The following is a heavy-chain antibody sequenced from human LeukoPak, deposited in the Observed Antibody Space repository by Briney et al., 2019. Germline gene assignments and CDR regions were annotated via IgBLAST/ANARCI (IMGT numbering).Heavy chain of an antibody. J-gene: IGHJ6*03. CDR2: ISYSGIT. Sequence: SETLSLTCSVSGGSISSHYWTWMRQPPGKGLEWIGYISYSGITNYNPSLKSRVSISVDTSMNQLSLKVNSVTAADTAVYYCARLAVAGDYDHFYFYMDVWGKGTTVTVSS. V-gene: IGHV4-59*11. CDR3: ARLAVAGDYDHFYFYMDV. D-gene: IGHD6-19*01. CDR1: GGSISSHY.